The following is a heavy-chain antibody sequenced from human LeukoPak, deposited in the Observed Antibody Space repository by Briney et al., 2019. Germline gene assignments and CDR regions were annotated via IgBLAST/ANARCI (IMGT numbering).Heavy chain of an antibody. Sequence: SETLSFTCTVSGGSISSYYWSWIRQPPGKGLEWIGYIYYSGSTNYNPSLKSRVTISVDTSKNQFSLKLSSVTAADTAVYYCARGDDWFDPWGQGTLVTVSS. J-gene: IGHJ5*02. CDR1: GGSISSYY. CDR2: IYYSGST. V-gene: IGHV4-59*01. CDR3: ARGDDWFDP.